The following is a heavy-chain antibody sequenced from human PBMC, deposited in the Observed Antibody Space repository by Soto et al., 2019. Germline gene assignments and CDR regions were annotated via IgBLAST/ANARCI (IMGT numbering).Heavy chain of an antibody. CDR2: ISSSSSYI. CDR3: ASLGDSDAFDI. J-gene: IGHJ3*02. V-gene: IGHV3-21*01. D-gene: IGHD2-21*01. CDR1: GFTFSSYS. Sequence: EVQLVESGGGLVKPGGSLRLSCAASGFTFSSYSMNWLRQAPGKGLEWVSSISSSSSYIYYADSVKGRFTISRDNAKNALYLQMNILRAEDTAVYYCASLGDSDAFDIWGQGTMVTVSS.